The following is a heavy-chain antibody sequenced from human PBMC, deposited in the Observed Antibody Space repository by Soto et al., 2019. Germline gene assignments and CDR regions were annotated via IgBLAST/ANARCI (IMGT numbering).Heavy chain of an antibody. CDR1: GGSISSYY. J-gene: IGHJ4*02. CDR3: ARHVREYYDSSGYYDY. D-gene: IGHD3-22*01. Sequence: SETLSLTCTVSGGSISSYYWSWIRQPPGKGLEWIGYIYYSGSTNYNPSLKSRVTISVDTSKNQFSLKLSSVTAADTAVYSCARHVREYYDSSGYYDYWGQGTLVTVSS. CDR2: IYYSGST. V-gene: IGHV4-59*08.